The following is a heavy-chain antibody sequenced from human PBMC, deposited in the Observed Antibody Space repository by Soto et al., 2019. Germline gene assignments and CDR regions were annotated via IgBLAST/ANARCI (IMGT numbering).Heavy chain of an antibody. Sequence: GASVKVSCKASGYTFSGSVMHWVRQAPGQGLEWMGWINADNGNTKYSQKFQGRVTMTWDTSASTAYMELSSLRSEDTAIYYCASEIDTTKATSLDYWGQGTLVTVSS. D-gene: IGHD4-17*01. CDR1: GYTFSGSV. CDR2: INADNGNT. V-gene: IGHV1-3*01. J-gene: IGHJ4*02. CDR3: ASEIDTTKATSLDY.